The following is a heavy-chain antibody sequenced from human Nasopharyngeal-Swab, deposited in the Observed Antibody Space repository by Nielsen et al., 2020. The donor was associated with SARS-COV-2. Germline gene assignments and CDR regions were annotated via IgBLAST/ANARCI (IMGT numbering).Heavy chain of an antibody. CDR3: ARDTGFCTRGSCGPFDS. CDR2: IYSGGNA. V-gene: IGHV3-53*01. CDR1: GFTFSSYW. J-gene: IGHJ4*02. Sequence: GESLKISCAASGFTFSSYWMNWVRQAPGKGLEWVSVIYSGGNAYYADSVKGRFTISRDTSKNMLYLKMDSVRADDTAVYYCARDTGFCTRGSCGPFDSWGQGTLVSVSS. D-gene: IGHD2-8*01.